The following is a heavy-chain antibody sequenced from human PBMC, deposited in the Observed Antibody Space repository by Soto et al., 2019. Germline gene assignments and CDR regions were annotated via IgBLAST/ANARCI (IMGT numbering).Heavy chain of an antibody. CDR3: ERGRLLLLDNLFDP. V-gene: IGHV1-3*01. CDR2: INAGNGNT. D-gene: IGHD2-15*01. CDR1: GYTFTSYA. J-gene: IGHJ5*02. Sequence: QVQLVQSGAEVKKPGASVKVSCTASGYTFTSYAMLCVRQDPGKRLAWMGWINAGNGNTKYSQKFQGRVTITRDTSASTAYLDLCSLRSEDTAVYYCERGRLLLLDNLFDPCGQGTLVTDSS.